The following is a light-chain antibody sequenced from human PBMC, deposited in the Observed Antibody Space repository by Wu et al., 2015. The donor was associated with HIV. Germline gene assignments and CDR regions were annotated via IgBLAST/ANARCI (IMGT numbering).Light chain of an antibody. V-gene: IGKV3-20*01. Sequence: EIVLTQSPGTLSLSPGERASLSCRASQSVSSTYLAWYQQTPGLPPWLLIYGASTRATGIPDRFSGSGSGTDFTLSISRLEPEDFAIYYCQQYSSSPLTFGGGTKVEDQT. CDR3: QQYSSSPLT. J-gene: IGKJ4*01. CDR2: GAS. CDR1: QSVSSTY.